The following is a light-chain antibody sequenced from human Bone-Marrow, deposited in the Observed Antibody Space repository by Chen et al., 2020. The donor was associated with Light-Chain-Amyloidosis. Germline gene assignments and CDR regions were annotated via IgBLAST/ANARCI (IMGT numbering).Light chain of an antibody. CDR1: SSDVGGYNL. CDR3: YSYVGSSTYV. J-gene: IGLJ1*01. CDR2: AVT. Sequence: QSALTQPASVSGSPGQSITISCTGTSSDVGGYNLVSWYQQHPGKAPKLMIYAVTQRPSGVSNRFSGSKSGNTASLTISGLQAEDEADYYCYSYVGSSTYVFGSGTKVTVL. V-gene: IGLV2-23*02.